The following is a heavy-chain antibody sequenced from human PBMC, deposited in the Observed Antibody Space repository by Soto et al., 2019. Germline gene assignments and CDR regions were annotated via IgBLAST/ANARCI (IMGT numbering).Heavy chain of an antibody. D-gene: IGHD2-2*01. CDR3: ARIGLTSVVVPAAIPLYYFDY. J-gene: IGHJ4*02. V-gene: IGHV1-2*02. CDR2: INPNSGGT. Sequence: ASVNVSCKSSGYTFTGYYMHWGREAPGQGLECMGWINPNSGGTNYAQKFQGRVTMTRDTSISTAYMELSRLRSDDTAVYYCARIGLTSVVVPAAIPLYYFDYWGQGTLVTVSS. CDR1: GYTFTGYY.